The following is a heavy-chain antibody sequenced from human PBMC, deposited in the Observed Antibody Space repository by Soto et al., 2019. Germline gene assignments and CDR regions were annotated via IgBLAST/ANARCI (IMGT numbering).Heavy chain of an antibody. CDR1: GGSFSGYY. CDR3: ARGGSRQLVRAFWFDP. Sequence: QVQLQQWGAGLLKPSETLSLTCAVYGGSFSGYYWSWIRQPPGKGLEWIGEINHSGSTNYNPSLKSRATISVDTSKNQSSLKLSSVTAADTAVYYCARGGSRQLVRAFWFDPWGQGTLVTVSS. CDR2: INHSGST. V-gene: IGHV4-34*01. J-gene: IGHJ5*02. D-gene: IGHD6-13*01.